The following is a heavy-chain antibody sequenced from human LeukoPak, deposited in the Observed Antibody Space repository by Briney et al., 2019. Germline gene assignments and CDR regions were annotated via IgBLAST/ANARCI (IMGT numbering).Heavy chain of an antibody. CDR2: ISSGSRTT. CDR1: GFTFSDYY. J-gene: IGHJ4*02. V-gene: IGHV3-11*04. D-gene: IGHD6-19*01. CDR3: ARSKRQWLPQGY. Sequence: PGGSLRLSCAASGFTFSDYYMGWIRQAPGKGLEWISYISSGSRTTYYADSVKGRFTISRDNAKNSLYLQMNSLRAEDTAVYYCARSKRQWLPQGYWGQGTLVTVSS.